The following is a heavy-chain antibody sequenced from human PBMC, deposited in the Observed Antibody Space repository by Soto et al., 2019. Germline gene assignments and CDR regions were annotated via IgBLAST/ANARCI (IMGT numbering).Heavy chain of an antibody. Sequence: QVQLQESGPGLVKPSQTLSLTCTVSGGSISSGDYYWSWIRQPPGKGLEWIGYIYYSGSTYYNPSLKSRVTISVDTSKNQFSLKLSSVTAADTAVYYCARVDGAGRNHDWFDPWGQGTLVTVSS. J-gene: IGHJ5*02. CDR3: ARVDGAGRNHDWFDP. V-gene: IGHV4-30-4*01. CDR2: IYYSGST. CDR1: GGSISSGDYY.